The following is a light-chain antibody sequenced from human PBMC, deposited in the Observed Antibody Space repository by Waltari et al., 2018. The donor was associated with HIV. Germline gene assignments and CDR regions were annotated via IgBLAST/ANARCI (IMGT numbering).Light chain of an antibody. CDR1: HSVGIN. CDR3: QQYSNRPPWT. J-gene: IGKJ1*01. CDR2: GAS. V-gene: IGKV3-15*01. Sequence: EMWVTPSPALLSAYLGERAPLSCMASHSVGINLAWYQQKPGQAPRLLIHGASTRATDIPGRFSGSGSGTDFTLTISSLQSEDSAVYFCQQYSNRPPWTFGQGTKVEI.